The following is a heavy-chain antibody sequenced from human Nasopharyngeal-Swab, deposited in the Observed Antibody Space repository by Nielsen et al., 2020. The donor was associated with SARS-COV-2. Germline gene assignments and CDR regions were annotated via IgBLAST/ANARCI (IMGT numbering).Heavy chain of an antibody. CDR2: IFYSGST. D-gene: IGHD6-13*01. Sequence: WIRQPPGKGLEWIGYIFYSGSTNYNPSLKSRVTISVDTSKNQFSLKLSSVTAADTAVYYCARVGGSSWYAFDYWGQGTRVTVSS. J-gene: IGHJ4*02. CDR3: ARVGGSSWYAFDY. V-gene: IGHV4-59*01.